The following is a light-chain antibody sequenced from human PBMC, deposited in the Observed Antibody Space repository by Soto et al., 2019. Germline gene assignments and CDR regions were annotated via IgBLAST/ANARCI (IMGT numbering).Light chain of an antibody. J-gene: IGKJ4*01. V-gene: IGKV1-39*01. Sequence: DMQVTKSPYSLCAGVEGRVTMTRHPSQSISSYLNWYQQKPGKAPKLLIYAASSLQSGVPSRFSGSGCGTDFTLTICSLQPEDYAVYHCQQYNNWPLTFGGGTKVDIK. CDR3: QQYNNWPLT. CDR2: AAS. CDR1: QSISSY.